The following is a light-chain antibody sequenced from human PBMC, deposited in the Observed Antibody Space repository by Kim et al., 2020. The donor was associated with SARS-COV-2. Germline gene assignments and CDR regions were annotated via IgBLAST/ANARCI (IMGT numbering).Light chain of an antibody. CDR3: MQALQTPLT. CDR2: LGS. J-gene: IGKJ1*01. V-gene: IGKV2-28*01. Sequence: PTSISCRSSQSLLHSTGYDYLEWYLQKPGQSKQLLIYLGSNRASGVPDRFSGSGAGTDFTLKISRVEAEDVGVYYCMQALQTPLTFGQGTKVDIK. CDR1: QSLLHSTGYDY.